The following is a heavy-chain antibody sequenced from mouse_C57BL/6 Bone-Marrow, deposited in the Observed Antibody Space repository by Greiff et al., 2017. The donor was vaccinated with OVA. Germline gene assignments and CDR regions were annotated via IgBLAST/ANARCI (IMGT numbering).Heavy chain of an antibody. CDR2: IYPGSGNT. Sequence: QVQLQQSGAELVRPGASVKLSCKASGYTFTDYYINWVKQRPGQGLEWIARIYPGSGNTYYNEKFKGKATLTAEKSSSTAYMQLSSLTSEDSAVYFCARGAYDPWFAYGGQGTLVTVSA. CDR1: GYTFTDYY. J-gene: IGHJ3*01. D-gene: IGHD2-3*01. CDR3: ARGAYDPWFAY. V-gene: IGHV1-76*01.